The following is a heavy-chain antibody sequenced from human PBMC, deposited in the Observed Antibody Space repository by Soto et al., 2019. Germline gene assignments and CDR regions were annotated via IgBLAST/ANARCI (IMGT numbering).Heavy chain of an antibody. V-gene: IGHV1-69*01. CDR1: GGTFSTYS. D-gene: IGHD3-10*01. J-gene: IGHJ3*02. CDR2: IIPLFDAA. CDR3: ARDGGGIKGTMVRGLRHPLDI. Sequence: QVQLVQSGAEVKKPGSSVTVSYKASGGTFSTYSISWVRQAPGQGLEWMGGIIPLFDAAIYAQKFQGRVTISADEATSTAYMELSRLRSDDTAAYYCARDGGGIKGTMVRGLRHPLDIWGQGTMVTVSS.